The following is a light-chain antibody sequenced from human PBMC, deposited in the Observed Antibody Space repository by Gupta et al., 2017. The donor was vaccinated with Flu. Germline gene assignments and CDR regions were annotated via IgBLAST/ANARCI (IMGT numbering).Light chain of an antibody. V-gene: IGLV1-44*01. CDR2: DNS. J-gene: IGLJ3*02. CDR3: ASWDDSLNGRV. CDR1: NSNIGDNP. Sequence: QSALIQPPSASGTPGQRVIISCSGSNSNIGDNPVSWFQQVPGTAPKLLIYDNSQRPAGVPDRFSGSKSGTSASLAISGLLAEDEADYYCASWDDSLNGRVFGGGTKMTVL.